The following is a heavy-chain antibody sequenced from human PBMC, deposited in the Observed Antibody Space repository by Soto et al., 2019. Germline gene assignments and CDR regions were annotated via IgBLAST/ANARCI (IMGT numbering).Heavy chain of an antibody. D-gene: IGHD1-20*01. CDR3: AKDRGNWIRYSYYGMDV. V-gene: IGHV3-23*01. J-gene: IGHJ6*02. CDR1: GFSFSSYA. CDR2: ISGSGGST. Sequence: PGGSLRLSCAVSGFSFSSYAMSWVRQAPWKGLEWVSAISGSGGSTYYADSVKGRFTISRDNSKNTLYLQMNSLRAEDTAVYYCAKDRGNWIRYSYYGMDVWGQGTTVTVSS.